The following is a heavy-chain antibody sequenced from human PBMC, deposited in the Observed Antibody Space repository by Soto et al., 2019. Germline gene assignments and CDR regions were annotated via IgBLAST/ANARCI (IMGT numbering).Heavy chain of an antibody. D-gene: IGHD2-15*01. Sequence: QVQLQESGPGLVKPSQTLSLTCTVSGGSISSGGYYWSWIRQHPGKGLEWIGYIYYSGSTYYNPSHXSRVTISVDTXXNXFSXKLSSVTAADTAVYYCARVRKGCSGGSCPLGWFDPWGQGTLVTVSS. CDR2: IYYSGST. J-gene: IGHJ5*02. V-gene: IGHV4-31*03. CDR3: ARVRKGCSGGSCPLGWFDP. CDR1: GGSISSGGYY.